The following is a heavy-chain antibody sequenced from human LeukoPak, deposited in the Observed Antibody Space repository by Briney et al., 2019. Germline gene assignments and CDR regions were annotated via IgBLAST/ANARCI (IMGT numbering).Heavy chain of an antibody. V-gene: IGHV4-59*01. CDR1: GGSISSCY. D-gene: IGHD6-19*01. J-gene: IGHJ3*02. CDR3: ARGSSGFNGGAFDI. Sequence: SETLSLTCTVSGGSISSCYWSWIRQPPGKGLEWIGYIYYSGSTNYNPSLKSRVTISVDTSKNQFSLKLSSVTAADTAVYYCARGSSGFNGGAFDIWGQGTMVTVSS. CDR2: IYYSGST.